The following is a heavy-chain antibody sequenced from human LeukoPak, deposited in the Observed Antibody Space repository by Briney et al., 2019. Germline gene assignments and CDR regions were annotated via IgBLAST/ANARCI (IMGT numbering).Heavy chain of an antibody. Sequence: TSETLSLTCAVYGGSFSGYYWSWIRQPPGKGLEWIGEINHSGSTNYNPSLKSRVTISVDTSKNQFSLRLTSVTAADTAVYYCARLIEVATIGYWGQGTLVTVSS. V-gene: IGHV4-34*01. CDR3: ARLIEVATIGY. CDR2: INHSGST. CDR1: GGSFSGYY. D-gene: IGHD5-24*01. J-gene: IGHJ4*02.